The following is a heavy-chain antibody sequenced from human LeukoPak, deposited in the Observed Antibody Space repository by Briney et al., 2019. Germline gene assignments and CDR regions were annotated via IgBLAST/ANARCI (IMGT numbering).Heavy chain of an antibody. Sequence: GGSLRLSCAASGFTFDDYAMRWVRQAPGKGLEWVSGISWDSGSLCYADSVKGRFTISRDNAKNSLYLQMNSLRAEDTALYYCAKDTPRRHGMDVWGQGTTVTVSS. D-gene: IGHD2-15*01. CDR3: AKDTPRRHGMDV. J-gene: IGHJ6*02. V-gene: IGHV3-9*01. CDR1: GFTFDDYA. CDR2: ISWDSGSL.